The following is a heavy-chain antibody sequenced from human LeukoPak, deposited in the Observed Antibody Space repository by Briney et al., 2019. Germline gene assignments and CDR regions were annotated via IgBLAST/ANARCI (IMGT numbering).Heavy chain of an antibody. D-gene: IGHD2-2*01. V-gene: IGHV3-7*01. CDR2: IKEDGGEA. CDR3: ATRKCSISACRASSYRCMDD. J-gene: IGHJ6*03. Sequence: GGSLRLSCAASGFTFRTYGMHWVRQAPGKGLEWVANIKEDGGEANYVGSVKGRFTVSRDNAKQSLYLQMNSLRVEDTAIYYCATRKCSISACRASSYRCMDDWGKGTTVTVSS. CDR1: GFTFRTYG.